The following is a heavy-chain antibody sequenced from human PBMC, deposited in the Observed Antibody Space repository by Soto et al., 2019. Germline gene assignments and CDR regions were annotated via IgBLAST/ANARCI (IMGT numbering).Heavy chain of an antibody. Sequence: GESLKISCKGSGYSFTSYWISWVRQMPGKGKEWMGRIDPSDSYTNYSPSFQGHVTISADKSISTAYLQWSSLKASDTAMYYCAASKGVVVPAAISTYYGMDVWGQGTTVTVSS. CDR2: IDPSDSYT. CDR3: AASKGVVVPAAISTYYGMDV. CDR1: GYSFTSYW. V-gene: IGHV5-10-1*01. J-gene: IGHJ6*02. D-gene: IGHD2-2*01.